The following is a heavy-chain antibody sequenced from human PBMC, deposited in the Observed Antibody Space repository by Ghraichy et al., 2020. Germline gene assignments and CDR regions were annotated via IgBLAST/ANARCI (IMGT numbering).Heavy chain of an antibody. J-gene: IGHJ6*02. CDR3: ARDRGYCSGGSCWGAYYYGMDV. D-gene: IGHD2-15*01. CDR2: IWYDGSNK. CDR1: GFTFSSYG. Sequence: SLRLSCAASGFTFSSYGMHWVRQAPGKGLEWVAVIWYDGSNKYYADSVKGRFTISRDNSKNTLYLQMNSLRAEDTAVYYCARDRGYCSGGSCWGAYYYGMDVWGQGTTVTVSS. V-gene: IGHV3-33*01.